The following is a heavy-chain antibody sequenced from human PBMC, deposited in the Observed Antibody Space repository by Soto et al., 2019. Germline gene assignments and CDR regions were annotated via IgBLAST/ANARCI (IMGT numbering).Heavy chain of an antibody. D-gene: IGHD2-21*01. CDR2: IDPSDSST. Sequence: VQLVQSGAEVKKPGESLRISCKGCGFRFTSYWISWVRQMPGKGLEWMGRIDPSDSSTNYIPSSQGHVTISPDQSISTAYLPSSSLNASDTAMYYCAPPATCSPYDAFHISGHRTIVTVSS. CDR1: GFRFTSYW. J-gene: IGHJ3*02. CDR3: APPATCSPYDAFHI. V-gene: IGHV5-10-1*01.